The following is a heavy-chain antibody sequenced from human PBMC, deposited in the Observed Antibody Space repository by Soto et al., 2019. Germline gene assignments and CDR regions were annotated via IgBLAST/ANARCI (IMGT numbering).Heavy chain of an antibody. CDR1: GFTFSSYA. D-gene: IGHD3-22*01. V-gene: IGHV3-23*01. CDR2: ISGSGGST. Sequence: GGSLRLSCAASGFTFSSYAMSWVRQAPGKGLEWVSAISGSGGSTYYADSVKGRFTISRDNSKNTLYLQMNSLRAEDTAVYYSANGDTSRYYYDSSGWTYYWGQGTLVTVSS. CDR3: ANGDTSRYYYDSSGWTYY. J-gene: IGHJ4*02.